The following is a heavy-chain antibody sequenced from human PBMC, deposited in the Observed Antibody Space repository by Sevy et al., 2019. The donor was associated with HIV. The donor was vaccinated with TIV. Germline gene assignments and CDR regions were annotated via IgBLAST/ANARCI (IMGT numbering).Heavy chain of an antibody. V-gene: IGHV3-30*18. CDR3: AKAGLTAATVNYYYYYGMDV. J-gene: IGHJ6*02. D-gene: IGHD6-25*01. Sequence: GSLRLSCAASGFTFSSYGMHWVRQAPGKGLEWVAVISYDGSNKYYADSVKGRFTISRDNSKNTLYLQMNSLRAEDTAVYYCAKAGLTAATVNYYYYYGMDVWGQGTTVTVSS. CDR1: GFTFSSYG. CDR2: ISYDGSNK.